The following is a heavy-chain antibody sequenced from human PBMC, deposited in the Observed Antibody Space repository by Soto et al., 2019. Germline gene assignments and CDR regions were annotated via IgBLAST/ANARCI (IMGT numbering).Heavy chain of an antibody. CDR1: GFTFSSYG. J-gene: IGHJ4*02. CDR3: AKDGGWFGELLASFDY. V-gene: IGHV3-30*18. Sequence: GGSLRLSCAASGFTFSSYGMHWVRQAPGKGLEWVAVISYDGSNKYYADSVKGRFTISRDNSKNTLYLQMNSLRAEDTAVYYCAKDGGWFGELLASFDYWGQGTLVTVSS. CDR2: ISYDGSNK. D-gene: IGHD3-10*01.